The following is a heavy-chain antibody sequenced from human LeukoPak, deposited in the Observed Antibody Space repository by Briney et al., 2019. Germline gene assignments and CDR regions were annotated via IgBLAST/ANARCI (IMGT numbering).Heavy chain of an antibody. CDR2: IYYSGST. J-gene: IGHJ6*03. CDR3: ARGRRDGYTLYYMDV. Sequence: SETLSLTCTVSGGSISSDFWSWIRQSPGKGLEWIGNIYYSGSTYYNPSLKSRVTISVDTSKNQFSLKLSSVTAADTAVYYCARGRRDGYTLYYMDVWGKGTTVTVSS. D-gene: IGHD5-24*01. V-gene: IGHV4-59*12. CDR1: GGSISSDF.